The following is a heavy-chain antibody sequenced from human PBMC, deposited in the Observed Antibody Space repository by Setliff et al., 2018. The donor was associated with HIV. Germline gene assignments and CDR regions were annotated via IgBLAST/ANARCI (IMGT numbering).Heavy chain of an antibody. V-gene: IGHV4-59*11. Sequence: PSETLSLTCTVSGGSISSHYWSWIRQPPGRGLEWIGYIYHSGSTNYNPSLKSRVTISEDTSKNQFSLKLSSVTAADTAVYYCVKVVVRSRFLEWYRSRGYAYYYMDVWGKGTRVTVSS. J-gene: IGHJ6*03. CDR2: IYHSGST. CDR3: VKVVVRSRFLEWYRSRGYAYYYMDV. CDR1: GGSISSHY. D-gene: IGHD3-3*01.